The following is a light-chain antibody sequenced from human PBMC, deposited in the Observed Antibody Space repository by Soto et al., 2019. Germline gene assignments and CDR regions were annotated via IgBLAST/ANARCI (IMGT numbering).Light chain of an antibody. V-gene: IGKV4-1*01. CDR1: QSVLYSSNNKNY. Sequence: DIVMTQSPDSLAVSLGERATINCKSSQSVLYSSNNKNYLAWYQQKPGQPPKLLIYWASTRESGVPDLFSGSGFGTDFTLTISSLQAEDVAVYYCQQYYSIPYTFGQGTKLEIK. CDR2: WAS. J-gene: IGKJ2*01. CDR3: QQYYSIPYT.